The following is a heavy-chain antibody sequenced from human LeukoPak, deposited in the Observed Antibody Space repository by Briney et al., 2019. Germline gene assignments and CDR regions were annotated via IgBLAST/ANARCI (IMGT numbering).Heavy chain of an antibody. CDR1: GFIFSSYG. D-gene: IGHD2-2*01. CDR3: ARDLCSTTSCFDY. CDR2: HFASNK. V-gene: IGHV3-33*01. J-gene: IGHJ4*02. Sequence: GGSLRLSCVTSGFIFSSYGIHWVRQAPGKGLEWVAWHFASNKYYAESVQGRFTMSRDNSKSTLYLQMDSLRVEDTAVYYCARDLCSTTSCFDYWGQGTLVSVSS.